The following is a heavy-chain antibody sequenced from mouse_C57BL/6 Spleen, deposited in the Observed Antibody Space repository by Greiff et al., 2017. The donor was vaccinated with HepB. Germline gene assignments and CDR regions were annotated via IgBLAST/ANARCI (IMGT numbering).Heavy chain of an antibody. J-gene: IGHJ3*01. Sequence: VQLQQPGAELVKPGASVKLSCKASGYTFTSYWMHWVKQRPGQGLEWIGMIHPNSGSTNYNEKFKSKATLTVDKSSSTAYMQLSSLTSEDSAVYYCARGGMVTTGFAYWGQGTLVTVSA. D-gene: IGHD2-2*01. V-gene: IGHV1-64*01. CDR3: ARGGMVTTGFAY. CDR1: GYTFTSYW. CDR2: IHPNSGST.